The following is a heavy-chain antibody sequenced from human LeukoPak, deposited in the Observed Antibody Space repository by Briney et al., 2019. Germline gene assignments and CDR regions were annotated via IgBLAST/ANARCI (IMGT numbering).Heavy chain of an antibody. CDR3: ARGSYAIAVAVLSS. CDR1: GLTFSRYS. Sequence: GGSLRLSCAASGLTFSRYSMNWVRQAPGKGLEWVSSISSSSSYIYYADSVKGRFTISRDNAKNSLYLQMNSLRAEDTAVYYCARGSYAIAVAVLSSWGQGTLVTVSS. J-gene: IGHJ4*02. CDR2: ISSSSSYI. D-gene: IGHD6-19*01. V-gene: IGHV3-21*01.